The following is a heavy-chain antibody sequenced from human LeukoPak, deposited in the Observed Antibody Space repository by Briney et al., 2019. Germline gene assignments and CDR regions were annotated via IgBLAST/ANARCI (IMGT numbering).Heavy chain of an antibody. J-gene: IGHJ4*02. D-gene: IGHD6-13*01. V-gene: IGHV3-30*02. Sequence: GGSLRLSCAASGFTFSSYGMHWVRQAPGKGLEWVAFIRYDGSNKYYADSVKGRFTISRDNSKNTLYLQMNSLRAEDTAVYYCAKDLRGLPPSRIAAAGLNYWGQGTLVTVSS. CDR3: AKDLRGLPPSRIAAAGLNY. CDR1: GFTFSSYG. CDR2: IRYDGSNK.